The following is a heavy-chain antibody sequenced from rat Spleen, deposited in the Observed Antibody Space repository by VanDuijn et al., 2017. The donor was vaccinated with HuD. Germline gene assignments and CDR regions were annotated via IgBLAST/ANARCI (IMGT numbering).Heavy chain of an antibody. CDR2: IKYDGSST. J-gene: IGHJ3*01. V-gene: IGHV5-29*01. Sequence: EVQLVESGGGLVQPGRSLKLSCAASGFTFSNYGMAWVRQAPTKGQEWVAPIKYDGSSTYHRDSVKGRFTISRDNAKSTLYLQMDSLRSVDTATYYCARLGTEAIGNWFSYWGQGTLVTVSS. CDR1: GFTFSNYG. CDR3: ARLGTEAIGNWFSY. D-gene: IGHD1-11*01.